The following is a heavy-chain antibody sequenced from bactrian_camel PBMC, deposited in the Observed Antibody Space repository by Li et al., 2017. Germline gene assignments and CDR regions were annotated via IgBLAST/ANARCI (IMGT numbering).Heavy chain of an antibody. CDR3: AADSQMTPDMWLIRHNIKTVRF. D-gene: IGHD1*01. V-gene: IGHV3S1*01. J-gene: IGHJ4*01. Sequence: HVQLVESGGGSVQAGESLRLSCAASGYTFTGYSMGWFRQATGKEPEGVAGIDKGGSTTYYADSVKGRFTISRDNAENTLTLQMNSLKPEDTAMYYCAADSQMTPDMWLIRHNIKTVRFRGQGTQVTVS. CDR2: IDKGGSTT. CDR1: GYTFTGYS.